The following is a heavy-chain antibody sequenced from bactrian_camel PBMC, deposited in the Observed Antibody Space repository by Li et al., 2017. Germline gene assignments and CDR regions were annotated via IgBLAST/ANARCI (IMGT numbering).Heavy chain of an antibody. CDR2: ICTGTSGTT. CDR1: EYSSC. CDR3: ASGPPYGARSAPCTLVSGTRGYPH. Sequence: HVQLVESGGGSVQAGGSLRLSCVVSEYSSCTAWFRAAPGKEREEREGVAAICTGTSGTTDYADSVKGRFTMSRDNAKKTVYLHMFDVKPEDTALYYCASGPPYGARSAPCTLVSGTRGYPHWGQGTQVTVS. D-gene: IGHD3*01. V-gene: IGHV3-3*01. J-gene: IGHJ4*01.